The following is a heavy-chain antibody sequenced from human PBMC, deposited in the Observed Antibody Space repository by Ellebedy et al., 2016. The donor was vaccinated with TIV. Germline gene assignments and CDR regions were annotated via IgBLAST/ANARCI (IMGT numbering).Heavy chain of an antibody. CDR3: ARGTYCTNGVCGYYFDY. CDR2: IIPILGIA. D-gene: IGHD2-8*01. V-gene: IGHV1-69*04. CDR1: GGTFSSYA. Sequence: AASVKVSCKASGGTFSSYAISWVRQAPGQGLEWMGRIIPILGIANYAQKFQGRVTITADKSTSTAYMELSSLRSEDTAVYYCARGTYCTNGVCGYYFDYWGQGTLVIVSS. J-gene: IGHJ4*02.